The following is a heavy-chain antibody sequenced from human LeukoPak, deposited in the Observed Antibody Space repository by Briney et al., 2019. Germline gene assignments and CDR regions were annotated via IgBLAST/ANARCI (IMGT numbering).Heavy chain of an antibody. V-gene: IGHV4-34*01. CDR1: GGSFSGYY. J-gene: IGHJ4*02. CDR2: INHSGST. D-gene: IGHD3-22*01. Sequence: SETLSLTCAVYGGSFSGYYWSWIRQPPGKGLEWIGEINHSGSTNYNPSLKGRVTISVDTSKNQFSLKLSSVTAADTAVYYCARASYDSSGYYFDYWGQGTLVTVSS. CDR3: ARASYDSSGYYFDY.